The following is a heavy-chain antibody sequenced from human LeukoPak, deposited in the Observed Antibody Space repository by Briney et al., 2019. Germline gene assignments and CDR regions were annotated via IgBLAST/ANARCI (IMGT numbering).Heavy chain of an antibody. CDR1: GGSISSSSYY. Sequence: KPSETLSLTCTVSGGSISSSSYYWGWIRQPPGKGLEWIGSIYYSGSTNYNPSLKSRVTISVDTSKNQFSLKLSSVTAADTAVYYCARWGGYSYPNFDPWGQGTLVTVSS. D-gene: IGHD5-18*01. CDR2: IYYSGST. V-gene: IGHV4-39*07. CDR3: ARWGGYSYPNFDP. J-gene: IGHJ5*02.